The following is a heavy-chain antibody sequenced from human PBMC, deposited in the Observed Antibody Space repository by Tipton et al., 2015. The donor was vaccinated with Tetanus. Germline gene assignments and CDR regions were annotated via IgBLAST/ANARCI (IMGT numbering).Heavy chain of an antibody. Sequence: QVQLVQSGPEVKKPGASVKVSCAASGYTFTNNALSWVRQAPGQDFEWMGWINPDNGYTIYAEKVQGRVTMTRDTSTSTAYLELRSLRSDDTAVYFCVREQKARRGFKWFDPWGQGILVIVSS. V-gene: IGHV1-18*01. J-gene: IGHJ5*02. CDR3: VREQKARRGFKWFDP. CDR1: GYTFTNNA. D-gene: IGHD3-22*01. CDR2: INPDNGYT.